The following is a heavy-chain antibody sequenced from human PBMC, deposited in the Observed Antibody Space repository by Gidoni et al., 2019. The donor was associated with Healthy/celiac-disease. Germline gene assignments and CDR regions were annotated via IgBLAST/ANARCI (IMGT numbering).Heavy chain of an antibody. D-gene: IGHD4-17*01. CDR2: IYYSGST. CDR3: AGGSVTTLFPAHYHYYFDY. J-gene: IGHJ4*02. V-gene: IGHV4-59*08. Sequence: QPPGKGLEWIGYIYYSGSTNYNPSLKSRVTISVDTSKNQFSLKLSCVTAADTAVYYCAGGSVTTLFPAHYHYYFDYWGQGTLVTVSS.